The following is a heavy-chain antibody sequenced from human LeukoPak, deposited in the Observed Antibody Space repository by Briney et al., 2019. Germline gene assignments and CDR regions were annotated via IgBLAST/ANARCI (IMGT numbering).Heavy chain of an antibody. CDR1: GGTFSSYA. D-gene: IGHD3-22*01. Sequence: GASVKVSCKASGGTFSSYAISWVRQAPGQGLEWMGGIIPIFGTANYAQKFQGRVTITADKSTSTAYMELSSLRSEDTAVYYCATYDSSGYYWSDYWGQGTLVTVSS. V-gene: IGHV1-69*06. J-gene: IGHJ4*02. CDR2: IIPIFGTA. CDR3: ATYDSSGYYWSDY.